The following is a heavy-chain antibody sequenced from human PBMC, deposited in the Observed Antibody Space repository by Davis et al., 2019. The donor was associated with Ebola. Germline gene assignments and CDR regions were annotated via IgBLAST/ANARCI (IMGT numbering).Heavy chain of an antibody. Sequence: GGSLRLSCTASGFTFISYTMNWVRQAPGKGLEWVSYISSSSGITYYADSVKGRFTISRDNAKNSLYLQMNSLRDEDTAVYYCARDRVVAARPGYYYGMDVWGQGTTVTVSS. CDR1: GFTFISYT. CDR2: ISSSSGIT. J-gene: IGHJ6*02. V-gene: IGHV3-48*02. CDR3: ARDRVVAARPGYYYGMDV. D-gene: IGHD6-6*01.